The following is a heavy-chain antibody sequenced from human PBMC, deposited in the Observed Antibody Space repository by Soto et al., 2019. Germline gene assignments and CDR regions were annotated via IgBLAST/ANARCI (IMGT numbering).Heavy chain of an antibody. CDR3: ASDLAGDPDSYGLEV. J-gene: IGHJ6*02. V-gene: IGHV3-33*01. CDR1: GFTFSNYG. CDR2: IRHNGNNK. D-gene: IGHD1-26*01. Sequence: GGSLRLSCAASGFTFSNYGMHWVRQAPGKGLEWVAIIRHNGNNKYYADSVRVRFIISRDNSKNRLYLQMNSLRAEDTAVYYCASDLAGDPDSYGLEVWGQGTPVTVS.